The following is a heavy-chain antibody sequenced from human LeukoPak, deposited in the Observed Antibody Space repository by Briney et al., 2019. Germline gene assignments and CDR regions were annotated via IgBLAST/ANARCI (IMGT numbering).Heavy chain of an antibody. J-gene: IGHJ4*02. D-gene: IGHD3-10*01. V-gene: IGHV3-15*01. CDR2: IKSKTDGGTT. Sequence: GGSLRLSCAASGFTFSNAWMSWVRQAPGKGLEWVGRIKSKTDGGTTDYAAPVKGRFTISRDDSKNTLYLQMNSLRAEDTAVYYCARVTEGVRYYYGSGSPRSFDYWGQGTLVTVSS. CDR1: GFTFSNAW. CDR3: ARVTEGVRYYYGSGSPRSFDY.